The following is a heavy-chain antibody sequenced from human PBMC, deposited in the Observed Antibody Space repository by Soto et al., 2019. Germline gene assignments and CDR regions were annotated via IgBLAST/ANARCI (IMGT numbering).Heavy chain of an antibody. CDR1: GGSISSYY. J-gene: IGHJ6*02. Sequence: SETLSLTCTVSGGSISSYYWSWIRQPPGKGLEWIGYIYYSGSTNHNPSLKSRVTISVDTSKNQFSLKLSSVTAADTAVYYCAHSSSSRGYYYYGMDVWGQGTTVTVSS. CDR2: IYYSGST. V-gene: IGHV4-59*01. D-gene: IGHD6-6*01. CDR3: AHSSSSRGYYYYGMDV.